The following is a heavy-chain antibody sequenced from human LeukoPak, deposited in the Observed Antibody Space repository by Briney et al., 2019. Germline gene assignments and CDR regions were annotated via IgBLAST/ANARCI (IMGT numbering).Heavy chain of an antibody. CDR3: ARNLFLGYCSSTSCYTYGMDV. CDR1: GGTFSRFA. J-gene: IGHJ6*02. D-gene: IGHD2-2*02. CDR2: ILPLLGRE. V-gene: IGHV1-69*04. Sequence: SVKVSCKASGGTFSRFAISWVRQAPGHGLEWMGRILPLLGRENYAQKFQGRVTITADKSTSTAYMELSSLRSEDTAVYYCARNLFLGYCSSTSCYTYGMDVWGQGTTVTVSS.